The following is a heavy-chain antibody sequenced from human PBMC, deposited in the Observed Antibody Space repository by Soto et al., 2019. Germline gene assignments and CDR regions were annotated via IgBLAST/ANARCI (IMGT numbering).Heavy chain of an antibody. J-gene: IGHJ4*02. D-gene: IGHD5-12*01. Sequence: QVQLVESGGGVVQPGRSLRLSCAASGFTFSSYAMHWVRQAPGKGLEWVAVISYDGSNKYYADSVKGRFTISRDNSKNTLYLQMNSLRAEDTAVYYCARERSPQEMATMADYWGQGTLVTVSS. V-gene: IGHV3-30-3*01. CDR3: ARERSPQEMATMADY. CDR2: ISYDGSNK. CDR1: GFTFSSYA.